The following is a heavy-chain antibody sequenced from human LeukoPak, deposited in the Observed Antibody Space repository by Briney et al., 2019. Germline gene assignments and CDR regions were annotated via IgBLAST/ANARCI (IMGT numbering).Heavy chain of an antibody. V-gene: IGHV4-4*02. CDR3: ARPYGSGSYFDY. CDR1: GGSISSSNW. D-gene: IGHD3-10*01. Sequence: SGTLSLTCAVSGGSISSSNWWSWVRQPPGEGLEWIGEIYHSGSTNYNPSLKSRVTISVDKSKNQFSLKLSTVTAADTAVYYCARPYGSGSYFDYWGQGTLVTVPS. J-gene: IGHJ4*02. CDR2: IYHSGST.